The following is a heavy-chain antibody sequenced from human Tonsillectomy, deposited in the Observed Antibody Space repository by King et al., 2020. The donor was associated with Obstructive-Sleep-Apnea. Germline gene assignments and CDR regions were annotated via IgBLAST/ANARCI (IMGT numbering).Heavy chain of an antibody. CDR2: VYSSGVI. Sequence: VQLQESGPGLVKPSETLSLTCTVSGGSMRGFHWSWIRQPPGKGLEYVASVYSSGVITYNPSLRSRVTLSLDMSKEQFSLNLSSVMAADTALYFCARHGYGIGYAYWGQGALVTVSS. J-gene: IGHJ4*02. D-gene: IGHD6-19*01. CDR1: GGSMRGFH. V-gene: IGHV4-59*08. CDR3: ARHGYGIGYAY.